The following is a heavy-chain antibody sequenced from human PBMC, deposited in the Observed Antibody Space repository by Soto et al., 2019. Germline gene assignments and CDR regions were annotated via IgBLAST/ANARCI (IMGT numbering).Heavy chain of an antibody. Sequence: QEQLVQSGGEVKKPGASVRVSCKASGYTFTKYGITWVRQAPGQGLEWMGWIGVYNGKTNYARKLQGRVIMTADTPASTAYMELGSLRSDDTAVYYCSRARYCTSPSCYNHYYYGMDIWGQGTTVSVSS. CDR2: IGVYNGKT. CDR3: SRARYCTSPSCYNHYYYGMDI. V-gene: IGHV1-18*04. CDR1: GYTFTKYG. D-gene: IGHD2-2*02. J-gene: IGHJ6*02.